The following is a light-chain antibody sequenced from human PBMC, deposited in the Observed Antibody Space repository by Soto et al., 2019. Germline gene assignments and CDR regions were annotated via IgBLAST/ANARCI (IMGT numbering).Light chain of an antibody. CDR3: QQLNSHPRT. CDR2: GAS. CDR1: QAIYSY. V-gene: IGKV1-9*01. J-gene: IGKJ2*01. Sequence: DIQLTQSPFFLSASVGDRVTISCRASQAIYSYLAWYQQKPGKAPKLLIFGASKLQSGVPSRFSGSGSGTEFTLTISILQPEDVATYYFQQLNSHPRTFGQGTKLEIK.